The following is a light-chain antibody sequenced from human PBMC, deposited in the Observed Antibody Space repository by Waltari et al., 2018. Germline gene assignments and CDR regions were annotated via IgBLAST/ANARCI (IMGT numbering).Light chain of an antibody. CDR2: SDD. Sequence: QSVLTQPPSASGTPGQRVTISCSGSQSNVGRNTVNWYQQLPGTAPKLLIFSDDQRPSGVPDRFSGSKSGTSAYLAISGLQSEAEVDYYCASCDDNLNGWVFGGGTKVTVL. V-gene: IGLV1-44*01. CDR3: ASCDDNLNGWV. CDR1: QSNVGRNT. J-gene: IGLJ3*02.